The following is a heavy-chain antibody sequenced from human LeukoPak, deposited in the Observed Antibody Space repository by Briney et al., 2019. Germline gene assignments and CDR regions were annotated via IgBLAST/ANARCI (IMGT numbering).Heavy chain of an antibody. D-gene: IGHD1-1*01. J-gene: IGHJ3*02. CDR3: ARDYLVGGTDAFDI. Sequence: GGSLRLSCAASGFTFSSYEMNWVRQAPGKGLEWVSYIGGSGSTIYYADSEKGRFTISRDNAKNSLYLQMNRLRGEDTAVYYCARDYLVGGTDAFDIWGQGTMVTVSS. V-gene: IGHV3-48*03. CDR2: IGGSGSTI. CDR1: GFTFSSYE.